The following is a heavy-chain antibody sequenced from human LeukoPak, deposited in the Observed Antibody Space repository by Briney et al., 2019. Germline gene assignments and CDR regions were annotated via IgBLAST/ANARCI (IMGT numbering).Heavy chain of an antibody. V-gene: IGHV3-7*03. CDR1: GFTFSSYA. CDR3: AREKFDY. CDR2: IKHDGSEK. Sequence: PGGSLRLSCAASGFTFSSYAMSWVRQAPGKGLEWVANIKHDGSEKYSVDSVKGRFTISRDNAKNSLYLQMNSLRAEDTAVYYCAREKFDYWGQGTLVTVSS. J-gene: IGHJ4*02.